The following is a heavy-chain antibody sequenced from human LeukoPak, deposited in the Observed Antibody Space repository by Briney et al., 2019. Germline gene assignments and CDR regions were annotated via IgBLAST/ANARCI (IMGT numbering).Heavy chain of an antibody. CDR1: GFTFSSYA. CDR3: AKDRGGYCSSTSCYTGIGWFDP. Sequence: TGGSLRLSCAASGFTFSSYAMSRVRQAPGKGLEWVSAISGSGGSTYYADSVKGRFTISRDNSKNTLYLQMNSLRAEDTAVYYCAKDRGGYCSSTSCYTGIGWFDPWGQGTLVTVSS. CDR2: ISGSGGST. J-gene: IGHJ5*02. V-gene: IGHV3-23*01. D-gene: IGHD2-2*02.